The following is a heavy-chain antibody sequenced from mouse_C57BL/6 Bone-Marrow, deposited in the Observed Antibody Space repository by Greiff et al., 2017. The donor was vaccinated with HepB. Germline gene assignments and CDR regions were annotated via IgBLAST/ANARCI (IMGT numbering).Heavy chain of an antibody. D-gene: IGHD1-1*01. V-gene: IGHV1-69*01. CDR2: IDPSDSYT. Sequence: QVQLQQPGAELVMPGASVKLSCKASGYTFTSYWIHWVKQRPGQGLEWIGEIDPSDSYTNYNQKFKGKSTLTVDKSSSTAYMQLSSLTSEDSAVYYCARYDNGSSFDYWGQGTTLTVSS. CDR3: ARYDNGSSFDY. J-gene: IGHJ2*01. CDR1: GYTFTSYW.